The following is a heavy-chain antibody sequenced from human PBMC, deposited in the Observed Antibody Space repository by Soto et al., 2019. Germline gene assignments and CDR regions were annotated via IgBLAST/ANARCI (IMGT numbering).Heavy chain of an antibody. J-gene: IGHJ4*02. CDR2: ISSREVTV. V-gene: IGHV3-11*01. Sequence: QVQLVESGGGLVKPGGSLRLSCAASGFTFSNYYMTWIRQAPGKGLECLSYISSREVTVHYADSVKGRFTISRDNTKNSLYLQMTTLRDEDTAVYYCARVSASGWHVNGRDYFDSWGQGTLVTVSS. CDR1: GFTFSNYY. D-gene: IGHD6-19*01. CDR3: ARVSASGWHVNGRDYFDS.